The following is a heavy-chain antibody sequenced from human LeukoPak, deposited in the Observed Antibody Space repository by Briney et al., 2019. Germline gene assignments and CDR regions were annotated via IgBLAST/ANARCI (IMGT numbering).Heavy chain of an antibody. CDR3: VSFYETY. CDR2: INSDGSWT. V-gene: IGHV3-74*01. CDR1: DNYW. D-gene: IGHD2/OR15-2a*01. Sequence: GGSLRLSCAASDNYWMHWVRQAPGKGLVWVSHINSDGSWTSYADSVKGRFTISKDNAKNTVYLQMNSLRAEDTAVYYCVSFYETYWGRGTLVTVSS. J-gene: IGHJ4*02.